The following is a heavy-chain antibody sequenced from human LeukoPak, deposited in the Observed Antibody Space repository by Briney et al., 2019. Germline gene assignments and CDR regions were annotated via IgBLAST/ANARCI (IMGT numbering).Heavy chain of an antibody. Sequence: TGGSLRLSCAASGFSFDDFGMSWVRQAPGKGLEWVSGRNGGSTGYADSVKGRFTISRDNAKNSLYLQMNSLRAEDSALYYCARGPDIVVVVANANLDYWGQGTLVTVSS. J-gene: IGHJ4*02. V-gene: IGHV3-20*04. CDR2: RNGGST. CDR1: GFSFDDFG. D-gene: IGHD2-15*01. CDR3: ARGPDIVVVVANANLDY.